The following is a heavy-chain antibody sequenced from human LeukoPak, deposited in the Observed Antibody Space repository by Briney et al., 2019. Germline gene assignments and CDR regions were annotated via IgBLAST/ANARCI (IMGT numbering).Heavy chain of an antibody. CDR3: ARVNGAVAGPLFVY. D-gene: IGHD6-19*01. V-gene: IGHV1-18*01. Sequence: ASVTVSCKASGYTFTSYGISWVRQAPGQGLEWMGWISAYNGNTNYAQKLQGRVTMTTDTSTSTAYVELRSLRSVDTAVYYCARVNGAVAGPLFVYWGRGALPTVSS. CDR1: GYTFTSYG. CDR2: ISAYNGNT. J-gene: IGHJ4*02.